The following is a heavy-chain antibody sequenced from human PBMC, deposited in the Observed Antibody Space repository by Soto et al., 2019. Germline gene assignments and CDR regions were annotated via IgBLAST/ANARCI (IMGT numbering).Heavy chain of an antibody. CDR1: GGSISNVGYF. V-gene: IGHV4-30-4*01. CDR2: IYHTGTT. D-gene: IGHD2-2*01. CDR3: ARVMAAMQNWLDP. J-gene: IGHJ5*02. Sequence: QVQLQESGPGLVKPSQTLSLIGTVSGGSISNVGYFWSWIRQPPGKGLEWIGFIYHTGTTYYNSSLRSRVSISIVTSKSQFSLKLNSVTAADTAVYYCARVMAAMQNWLDPWGHGTLVTVSP.